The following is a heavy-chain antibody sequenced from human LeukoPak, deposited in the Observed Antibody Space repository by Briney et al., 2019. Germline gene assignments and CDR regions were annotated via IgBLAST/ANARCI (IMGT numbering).Heavy chain of an antibody. D-gene: IGHD6-13*01. J-gene: IGHJ4*02. CDR3: ARVVRSSSWLFDY. Sequence: SVKVSCKASGGTFSSYAISWVRQAPGQGLEWMGGIIPIFGTANYAQKFQGRVTITADKSTSTAYMELSSLRSEDTAVYYCARVVRSSSWLFDYWGQGTLVTVSS. CDR1: GGTFSSYA. V-gene: IGHV1-69*06. CDR2: IIPIFGTA.